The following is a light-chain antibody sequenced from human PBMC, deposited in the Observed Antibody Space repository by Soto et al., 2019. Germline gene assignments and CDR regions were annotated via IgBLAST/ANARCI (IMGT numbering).Light chain of an antibody. CDR3: CSFAGSYTYV. Sequence: QSVLTQPPSVSGAPGQTVTISCTGSSSNIGAGYDVHWYQQVPGTAPKLVLYSNTARPAGVPDRFSGSKSGNTASLTVSGLQAEDEADYSCCSFAGSYTYVFGGGTKVTVL. V-gene: IGLV1-40*01. CDR1: SSNIGAGYD. J-gene: IGLJ1*01. CDR2: SNT.